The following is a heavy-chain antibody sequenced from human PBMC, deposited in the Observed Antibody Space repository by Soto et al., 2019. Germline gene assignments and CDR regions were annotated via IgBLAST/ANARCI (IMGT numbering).Heavy chain of an antibody. CDR1: GYTFSHSW. CDR2: VNPDGTIT. D-gene: IGHD3-9*01. Sequence: GASLRLSCAPSGYTFSHSWMHRVRQAPGKGLVWVSRVNPDGTITTYADSVKGRFTISRDNAKNTLYLQMNSLGVEDTALYYCSYDTSGDKDLWGQGT. J-gene: IGHJ4*02. CDR3: SYDTSGDKDL. V-gene: IGHV3-74*01.